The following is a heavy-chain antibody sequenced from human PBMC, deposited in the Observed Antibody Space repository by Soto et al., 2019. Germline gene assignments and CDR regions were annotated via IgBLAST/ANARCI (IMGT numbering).Heavy chain of an antibody. J-gene: IGHJ6*02. CDR2: IAFDGSQK. D-gene: IGHD2-21*02. CDR3: ATKVRVTNYLYYGMDV. V-gene: IGHV3-30*12. CDR1: GFSFNTSG. Sequence: PGGSLRLSCTASGFSFNTSGMHWVRQTPDKGLEWVAVIAFDGSQKFYGDSVRGRFTISRDNSKNTLFLQMKSLTADDTAVYYCATKVRVTNYLYYGMDVWGQGTTVTVSS.